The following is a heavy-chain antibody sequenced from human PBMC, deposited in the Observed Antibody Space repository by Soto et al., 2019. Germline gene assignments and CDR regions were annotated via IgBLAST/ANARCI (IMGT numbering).Heavy chain of an antibody. CDR1: GDSISSGGLS. Sequence: QLQLQESGSGLLKPSQTLSLNCSVSGDSISSGGLSWNWLRQSPGRGLEWIGYIYYPGLTYYNPSLKSRVSISLDTSENQVSLRLSSVTAADSAVYYCARGRRSKTATAGTGWFDPWGPGTLVTVSS. D-gene: IGHD6-13*01. CDR2: IYYPGLT. V-gene: IGHV4-30-2*06. CDR3: ARGRRSKTATAGTGWFDP. J-gene: IGHJ5*02.